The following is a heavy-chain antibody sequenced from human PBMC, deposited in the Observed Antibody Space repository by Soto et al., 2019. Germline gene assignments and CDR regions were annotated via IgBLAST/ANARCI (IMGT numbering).Heavy chain of an antibody. CDR1: GFSLTTGKMG. J-gene: IGHJ6*02. CDR2: IFSDNER. CDR3: ARMNVDSYQFYYAMDV. D-gene: IGHD4-17*01. Sequence: SGPTLVNPTETLTLTCTVSGFSLTTGKMGVSWIRQPPGKALEWLAHIFSDNERSYSTSLQGRLTISKDTSGSQVVLSMTNVDPVDAATYYCARMNVDSYQFYYAMDVWGQGTTVTVSS. V-gene: IGHV2-26*01.